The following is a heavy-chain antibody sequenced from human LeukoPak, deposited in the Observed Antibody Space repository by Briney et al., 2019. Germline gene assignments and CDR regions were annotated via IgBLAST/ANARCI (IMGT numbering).Heavy chain of an antibody. CDR2: ISYDGSNK. Sequence: PGRSLRLSCAASGFTFSSYAMHWVRQAPGKGLGWVAVISYDGSNKYYADSVKGRFTISRDNSKNTLYLQMNSLRAEDTAVYYCARDGYDAFDIWGQGTMVTVSS. V-gene: IGHV3-30*04. D-gene: IGHD6-13*01. CDR1: GFTFSSYA. CDR3: ARDGYDAFDI. J-gene: IGHJ3*02.